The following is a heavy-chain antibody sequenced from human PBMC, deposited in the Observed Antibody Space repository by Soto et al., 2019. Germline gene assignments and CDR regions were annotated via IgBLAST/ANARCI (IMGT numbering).Heavy chain of an antibody. CDR1: GYTFPSYY. D-gene: IGHD3-10*01. CDR2: MNPNSGNT. J-gene: IGHJ5*02. CDR3: ARENYGNSAWFDP. Sequence: ASVKVSCKASGYTFPSYYINWVRQAPGQGLEWMGWMNPNSGNTGYAQKFQGRVTMTRNTSISTAYMELSSLRSEDTAVYYCARENYGNSAWFDPWGQGTLVTVSS. V-gene: IGHV1-8*01.